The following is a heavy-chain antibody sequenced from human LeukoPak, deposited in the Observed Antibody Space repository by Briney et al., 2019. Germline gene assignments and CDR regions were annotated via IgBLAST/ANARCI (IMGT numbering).Heavy chain of an antibody. D-gene: IGHD3-10*01. CDR1: GFTFSSYG. Sequence: GGSLRLSCAASGFTFSSYGMHWVRQAPGKGLEWVAFIRYDGSNKYYADSVKGRFTISRDNSKNTLYLQMNSLRAEDTAVYYCARALWFGEWGRGLAFDIWGQGTMVTVSS. V-gene: IGHV3-30*02. CDR3: ARALWFGEWGRGLAFDI. J-gene: IGHJ3*02. CDR2: IRYDGSNK.